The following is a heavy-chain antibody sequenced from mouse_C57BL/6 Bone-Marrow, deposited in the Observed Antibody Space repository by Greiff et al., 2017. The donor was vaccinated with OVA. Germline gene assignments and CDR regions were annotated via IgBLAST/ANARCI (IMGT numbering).Heavy chain of an antibody. CDR1: DSEVFPIAY. CDR3: ARGAFYDGYYKGYFDY. J-gene: IGHJ2*01. V-gene: IGHV15-2*01. CDR2: ILPSIGRT. D-gene: IGHD2-3*01. Sequence: QVQLQQSGSELRSPGSSVKLSCKDFDSEVFPIAYMSWVRQKPGHGFEWIGGILPSIGRTIYGEKFEDKATLDADTLSNTAYLELNSLTSEDSAIYYCARGAFYDGYYKGYFDYWGQGTTLTVSS.